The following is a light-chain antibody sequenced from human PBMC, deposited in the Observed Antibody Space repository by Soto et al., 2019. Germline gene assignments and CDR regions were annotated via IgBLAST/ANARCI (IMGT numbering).Light chain of an antibody. CDR1: SSDVGGYNY. J-gene: IGLJ1*01. V-gene: IGLV2-11*01. CDR2: DVT. Sequence: QSVLTQPRSVSGSPGQSVTISCIGTSSDVGGYNYVSWYQQHPGKAPKLMIYDVTKRPSGVPDRFSGSKSGNTASLTISGLQAEDEADYYCCSYAGSYTHVFGPGTKVTVL. CDR3: CSYAGSYTHV.